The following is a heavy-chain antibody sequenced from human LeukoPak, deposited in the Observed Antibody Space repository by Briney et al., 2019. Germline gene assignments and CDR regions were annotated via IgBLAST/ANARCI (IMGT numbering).Heavy chain of an antibody. CDR2: ISSSSNYI. CDR3: ARGGGATVTNPNDY. Sequence: GGSLRLSCAASGFTVSSNYMNWVRQAPGQGLEWVSSISSSSNYIYYADSVKGRFTISRDNAKNSLYLQMNSLRAEDTAVYYCARGGGATVTNPNDYWGQGTLVTVSS. CDR1: GFTVSSNY. V-gene: IGHV3-21*01. J-gene: IGHJ4*02. D-gene: IGHD4-17*01.